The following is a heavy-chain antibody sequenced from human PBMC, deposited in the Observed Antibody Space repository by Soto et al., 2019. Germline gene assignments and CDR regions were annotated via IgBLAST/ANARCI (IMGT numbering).Heavy chain of an antibody. CDR1: GFTFSSYA. Sequence: GGSLRLSSAASGFTFSSYAMHWVRQAPGKGLEWVAVISYDGSNKYYADSVKGRFTISRDNSKNTLYLQMNSLRAEDAAVYYCAKDSLAMDCDALDYWGQGTLVTVSS. J-gene: IGHJ4*02. CDR2: ISYDGSNK. D-gene: IGHD6-19*01. V-gene: IGHV3-30-3*01. CDR3: AKDSLAMDCDALDY.